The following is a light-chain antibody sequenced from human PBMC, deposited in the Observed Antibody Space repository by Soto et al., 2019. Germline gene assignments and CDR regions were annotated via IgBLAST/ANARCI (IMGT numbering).Light chain of an antibody. CDR2: KAS. CDR3: QQYNNWPPSLT. V-gene: IGKV1-5*03. CDR1: QTISSW. J-gene: IGKJ4*01. Sequence: DIQMTQSPSTLSGSVGDRVTITCRASQTISSWLAWYQQKPGKAPKLLIYKASTLKSGVPSRFSGSGSGTEFTLTISSLQPDDFATYYCQQYNNWPPSLTFGGGTKVEIK.